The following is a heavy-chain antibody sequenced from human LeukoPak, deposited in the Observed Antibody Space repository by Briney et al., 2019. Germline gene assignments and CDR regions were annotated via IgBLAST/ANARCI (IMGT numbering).Heavy chain of an antibody. CDR1: GFTFSGYG. J-gene: IGHJ4*02. CDR2: IRYDGSNK. V-gene: IGHV3-30*02. CDR3: GKDSHIVLLDY. D-gene: IGHD2-8*01. Sequence: PGQSLRLSWAASGFTFSGYGMRWVRQAPGKGLEWVAFIRYDGSNKYYADSVKGRFTISRDNSKNTLYLQMKSLRDEDTAVYYCGKDSHIVLLDYWGQGTLVTVSS.